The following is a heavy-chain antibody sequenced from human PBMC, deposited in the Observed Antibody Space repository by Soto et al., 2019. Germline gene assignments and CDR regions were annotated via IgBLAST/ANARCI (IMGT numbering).Heavy chain of an antibody. CDR1: GFTFSSYS. CDR3: ARALPYSSGSIGVFDS. CDR2: ISSSSSYI. Sequence: PGGSLRLSCAASGFTFSSYSMNWVRQAPGKGLEWVSSISSSSSYIYYADSVKGRFTISRDNAKNSLYLQMNSLRAEDTAVYYCARALPYSSGSIGVFDSWGQCTLVTVSS. D-gene: IGHD6-25*01. J-gene: IGHJ4*02. V-gene: IGHV3-21*01.